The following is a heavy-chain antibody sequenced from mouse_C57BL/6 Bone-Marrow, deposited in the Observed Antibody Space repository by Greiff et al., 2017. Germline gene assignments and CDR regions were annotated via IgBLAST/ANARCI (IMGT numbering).Heavy chain of an antibody. CDR3: AGRYGNYVVHWYFDV. V-gene: IGHV6-3*01. J-gene: IGHJ1*03. D-gene: IGHD2-10*02. CDR1: GFTFSNYW. CDR2: IRLKSDNYAT. Sequence: DVKLQESGGGLVQPGGSMKLSCVASGFTFSNYWMNWVRQSPEKGLEWVAQIRLKSDNYATHYAESVKGRFTISRDDSKSSVYLQMNNLRAEDTGIYYCAGRYGNYVVHWYFDVGGTGTTVTVSS.